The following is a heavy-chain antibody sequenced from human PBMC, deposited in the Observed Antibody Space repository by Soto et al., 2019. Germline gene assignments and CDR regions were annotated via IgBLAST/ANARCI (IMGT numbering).Heavy chain of an antibody. V-gene: IGHV1-8*01. Sequence: GASVKVSCKASGYTFTSYDINWVRQATGQGLEWMGWMNPNSGNTGYAQKFQGRVTMTRNTSISTAYMELSSLRSEDTAVYYCARVGERETGYYYYYYMDVWGKGTTVTVSS. CDR1: GYTFTSYD. D-gene: IGHD4-17*01. CDR3: ARVGERETGYYYYYYMDV. CDR2: MNPNSGNT. J-gene: IGHJ6*03.